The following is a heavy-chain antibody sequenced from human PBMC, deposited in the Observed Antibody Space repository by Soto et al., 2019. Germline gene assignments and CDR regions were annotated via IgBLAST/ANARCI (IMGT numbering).Heavy chain of an antibody. CDR2: IYYSGST. CDR1: GGSISSYY. D-gene: IGHD3-9*01. CDR3: ASVRYFDWWYAFDI. J-gene: IGHJ3*02. Sequence: PSETLSLTCTVSGGSISSYYWSWIRQPPGKGLEWIGYIYYSGSTNYNPSLKSRVTISVDTPKNQFSLKLSSVTAADTAVYYCASVRYFDWWYAFDIWGQGTMVTVSS. V-gene: IGHV4-59*01.